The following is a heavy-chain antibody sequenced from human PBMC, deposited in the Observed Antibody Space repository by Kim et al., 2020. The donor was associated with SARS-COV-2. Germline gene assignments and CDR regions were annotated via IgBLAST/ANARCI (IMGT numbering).Heavy chain of an antibody. CDR2: INPNSGGT. D-gene: IGHD3-10*01. CDR3: ARDRDYYGSGSYPTTYYGMDV. CDR1: GYTFTGYY. V-gene: IGHV1-2*04. J-gene: IGHJ6*02. Sequence: ASVKVSCKVSGYTFTGYYMHWVRQAPGQGLEWMGWINPNSGGTNYAQKFQGWVTMTRDTSISTAYMELSRLRSDDTAVYYCARDRDYYGSGSYPTTYYGMDVWGQGTTVTVSS.